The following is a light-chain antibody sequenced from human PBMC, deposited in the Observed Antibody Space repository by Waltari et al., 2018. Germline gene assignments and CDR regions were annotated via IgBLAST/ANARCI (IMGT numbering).Light chain of an antibody. V-gene: IGLV3-1*01. CDR3: QAWDSSTDNYV. J-gene: IGLJ1*01. CDR1: QLGDKY. Sequence: SYDLTQPPSVSVSPGQTASITCSGDQLGDKYACWYQQKPGQSPVLVIYEDNKRPSGIPERFSGSNSGNTATLTISGTQAMDEADYYCQAWDSSTDNYVFGTGTKVTVL. CDR2: EDN.